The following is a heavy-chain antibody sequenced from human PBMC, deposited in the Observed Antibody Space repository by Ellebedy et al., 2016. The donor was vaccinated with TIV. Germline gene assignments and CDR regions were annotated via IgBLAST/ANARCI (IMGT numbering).Heavy chain of an antibody. Sequence: PGGSLRLSCAASRFTFRAYGMHWVRQAPGKGLEWVAVISYDITNRFYADSVKVRFTISRDNSNNTLYLQIDNLRDEDTAVYYCAKERHSRWEGPTYFDYWGPGTLVTVSS. D-gene: IGHD1-26*01. J-gene: IGHJ4*02. CDR1: RFTFRAYG. V-gene: IGHV3-30*18. CDR2: ISYDITNR. CDR3: AKERHSRWEGPTYFDY.